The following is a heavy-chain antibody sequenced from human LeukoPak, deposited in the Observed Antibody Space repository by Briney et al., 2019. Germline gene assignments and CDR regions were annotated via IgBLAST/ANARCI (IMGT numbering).Heavy chain of an antibody. D-gene: IGHD3-10*01. CDR1: GFTFSSYS. Sequence: GGSLRLSCAASGFTFSSYSMNWVRQAPGKGLEWSSSISSSSSYIYYADSVKGRFTISRDNAKNSLYLQMNSLRAEGTAVYYCAGSNFGELTLYYFDYWGQGTLVTVSS. V-gene: IGHV3-21*01. CDR3: AGSNFGELTLYYFDY. CDR2: ISSSSSYI. J-gene: IGHJ4*02.